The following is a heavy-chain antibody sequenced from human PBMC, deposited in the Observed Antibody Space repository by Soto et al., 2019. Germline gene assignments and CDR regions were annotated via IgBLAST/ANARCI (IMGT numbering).Heavy chain of an antibody. CDR1: GFTFTSSA. V-gene: IGHV1-58*01. CDR2: IVVGSGNT. J-gene: IGHJ4*02. CDR3: AALGYSSSWYHTERDY. Sequence: SVKVSCKASGFTFTSSAVQWVRQARGQRLEWIGWIVVGSGNTNYAQKFQERVTITRDMSTSTAYMELSSLRSEDTAVYYCAALGYSSSWYHTERDYWGQGTLVTVSS. D-gene: IGHD6-13*01.